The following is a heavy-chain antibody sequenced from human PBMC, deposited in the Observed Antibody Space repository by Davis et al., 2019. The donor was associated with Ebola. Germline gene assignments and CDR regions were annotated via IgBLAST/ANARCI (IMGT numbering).Heavy chain of an antibody. D-gene: IGHD6-19*01. CDR3: ARGGIAVAGFDY. V-gene: IGHV4-30-4*01. CDR1: GGSISSGDYY. CDR2: ISYSGNT. Sequence: SETLSLTCTVSGGSISSGDYYWNWIRQPPGKGLEWIGYISYSGNTYYNPSLKSRLTISVDTSENHFSLKLSSVTAADTAVYYCARGGIAVAGFDYWGQGTLVTVSS. J-gene: IGHJ4*02.